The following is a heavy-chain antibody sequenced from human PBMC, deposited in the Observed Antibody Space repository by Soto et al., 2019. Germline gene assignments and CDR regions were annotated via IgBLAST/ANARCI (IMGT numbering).Heavy chain of an antibody. D-gene: IGHD5-18*01. CDR3: TTDPPPPKQYSYPPDGY. J-gene: IGHJ4*02. Sequence: GGSLRLSCAASGFTFSNAWMSWVRQAPGKGLEWVGRIKSKTDGGTTDYAAPVKGRFTISRDDSKNTLYLQMNSLKTEDTAVYYCTTDPPPPKQYSYPPDGYWGQGTLVTVSS. CDR1: GFTFSNAW. CDR2: IKSKTDGGTT. V-gene: IGHV3-15*01.